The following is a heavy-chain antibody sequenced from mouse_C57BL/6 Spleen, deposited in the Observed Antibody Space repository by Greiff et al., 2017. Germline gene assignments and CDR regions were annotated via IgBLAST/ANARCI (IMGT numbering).Heavy chain of an antibody. D-gene: IGHD3-2*02. V-gene: IGHV1-53*01. CDR2: INPSNGGT. Sequence: VQLQQPGTELVKPGASVKLSCKASGYTFTSYWMHWVKQRPGQGLEWIGNINPSNGGTNYNEKFKSKATLTVDKSSSTAYMQLSSLTSEDSAVYYCARSARQLRLHDYAMDYWGQGTSVTVSS. CDR3: ARSARQLRLHDYAMDY. J-gene: IGHJ4*01. CDR1: GYTFTSYW.